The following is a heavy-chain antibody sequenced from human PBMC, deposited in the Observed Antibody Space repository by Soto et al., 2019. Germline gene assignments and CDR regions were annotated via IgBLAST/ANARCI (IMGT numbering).Heavy chain of an antibody. V-gene: IGHV3-23*01. D-gene: IGHD5-12*01. CDR3: ATVGYRSRDPYYFDN. Sequence: GGSLRLSCAASGFTFSSYAMSWVRQAPGKGLEWVSAISGSGGSTYYADSVKGRFTISRDNSKNTLYLQMNSLRAEDTAVYYCATVGYRSRDPYYFDNWGQGTLVTVSS. CDR2: ISGSGGST. CDR1: GFTFSSYA. J-gene: IGHJ4*02.